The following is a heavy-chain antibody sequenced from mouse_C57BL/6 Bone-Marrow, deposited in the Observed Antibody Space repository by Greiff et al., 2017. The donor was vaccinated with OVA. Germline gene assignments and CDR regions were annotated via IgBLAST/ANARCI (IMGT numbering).Heavy chain of an antibody. D-gene: IGHD2-3*01. CDR3: ARHERPDGYYYAMDY. Sequence: VQLVESGAELVKPGASVKLSCKASGYTFTEYPLHWVKQRSGQGLEWIGWFYPGSGSIKYNEKFKDKATLTADKSSSTVYMELSRLTSEDSAVYFCARHERPDGYYYAMDYWGQGTSVTVSS. V-gene: IGHV1-62-2*01. J-gene: IGHJ4*01. CDR2: FYPGSGSI. CDR1: GYTFTEYP.